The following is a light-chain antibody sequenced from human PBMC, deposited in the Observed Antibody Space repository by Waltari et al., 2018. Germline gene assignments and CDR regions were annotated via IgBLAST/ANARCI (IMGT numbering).Light chain of an antibody. V-gene: IGLV2-11*01. Sequence: QSALTQPCSVSGSPGQSVTISCTGTSSDVGGYNYVYWYQQHPGKAPKLMIYDVSKRPSGVPDRFSGSKSGNTASLTISGLQAEDEADYYCCSYAGSYTRWVFGGGTKLTVL. CDR3: CSYAGSYTRWV. CDR2: DVS. J-gene: IGLJ3*02. CDR1: SSDVGGYNY.